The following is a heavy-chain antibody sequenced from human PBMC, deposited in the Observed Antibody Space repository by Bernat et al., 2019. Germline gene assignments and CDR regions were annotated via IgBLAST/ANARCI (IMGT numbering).Heavy chain of an antibody. Sequence: QVQLQESGPGLVKPSQTLSLTCTVSGGSISGSSYYWGWIRQPPGKGLEWIASVYFSGSAYYNPSLKSRVTISVDTSNNQFSLKLSSVTAADTAVYYCARPTTGTTVGFDYWGQGTLVTVSS. CDR2: VYFSGSA. D-gene: IGHD1-1*01. J-gene: IGHJ4*02. CDR3: ARPTTGTTVGFDY. V-gene: IGHV4-39*01. CDR1: GGSISGSSYY.